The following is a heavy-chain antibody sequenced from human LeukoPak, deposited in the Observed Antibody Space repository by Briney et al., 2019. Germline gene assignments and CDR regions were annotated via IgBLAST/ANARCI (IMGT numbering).Heavy chain of an antibody. J-gene: IGHJ5*02. D-gene: IGHD5-18*01. CDR1: GGSISSSSYY. CDR3: ARVTAMAWFDP. Sequence: TSETLSLTCTVSGGSISSSSYYWGWIRQPPGKGLEWIGSIYYSGSTYYNPSLKSRVTISVDTSKNQFSLRLSSVTAADTAVYYCARVTAMAWFDPWGQGTLVTVSS. CDR2: IYYSGST. V-gene: IGHV4-39*07.